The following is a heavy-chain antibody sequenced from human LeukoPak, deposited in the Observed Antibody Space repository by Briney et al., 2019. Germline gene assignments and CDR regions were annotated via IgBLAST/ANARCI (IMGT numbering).Heavy chain of an antibody. Sequence: ASVKVSCKTSGYTFTSYYTHWMRQAPGQGLEWMGIINPIGGTTDYAQKFQGRVTITRDTSASTVYMELSSLRSEDTAVYYCAREVVGPTSRYFDYWGQGTLVTVSS. D-gene: IGHD1-26*01. CDR3: AREVVGPTSRYFDY. V-gene: IGHV1-46*01. CDR2: INPIGGTT. CDR1: GYTFTSYY. J-gene: IGHJ4*02.